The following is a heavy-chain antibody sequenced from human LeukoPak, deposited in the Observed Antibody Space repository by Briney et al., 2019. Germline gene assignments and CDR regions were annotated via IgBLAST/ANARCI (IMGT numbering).Heavy chain of an antibody. CDR2: IYYSGST. Sequence: SETLSLTCTVSGGSISSYYWSWIRQPPGKGLEWIGYIYYSGSTNYNPSLKRRVTISVDTSKNQFSLKLSSVTAADTAVYYCARVSYYDSSGYNWFDPWGQGTLVTVSS. D-gene: IGHD3-22*01. J-gene: IGHJ5*02. CDR1: GGSISSYY. CDR3: ARVSYYDSSGYNWFDP. V-gene: IGHV4-59*01.